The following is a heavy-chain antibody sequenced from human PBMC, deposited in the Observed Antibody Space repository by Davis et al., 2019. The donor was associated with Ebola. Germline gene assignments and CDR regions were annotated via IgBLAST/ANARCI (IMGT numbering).Heavy chain of an antibody. CDR2: IKQDGSEK. V-gene: IGHV3-7*03. CDR3: ASQDVVVVAATPFPYGMDV. D-gene: IGHD2-15*01. CDR1: GFTFSSYW. J-gene: IGHJ6*02. Sequence: GESLKISCAASGFTFSSYWMSWVRQAPGKGLEWVANIKQDGSEKYYVDSVKGRFTISRDSAKNSLYLQMNSLRAEDTAVYYCASQDVVVVAATPFPYGMDVWGQGTTVTVSS.